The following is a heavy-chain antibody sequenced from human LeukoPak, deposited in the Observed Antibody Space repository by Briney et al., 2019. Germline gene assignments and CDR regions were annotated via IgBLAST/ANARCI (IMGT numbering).Heavy chain of an antibody. CDR1: GYSFTSYW. CDR3: ARLSCSSTSCYSHGMDV. J-gene: IGHJ6*02. V-gene: IGHV5-51*01. D-gene: IGHD2-2*01. CDR2: IYPGDSDT. Sequence: GESLKISCKGSGYSFTSYWIGWVRQMPGKGLEWMGIIYPGDSDTRYSPSFQGQVTISADKSISTAYLQWSSLKASDTAMYYCARLSCSSTSCYSHGMDVWGQGTTVTVSS.